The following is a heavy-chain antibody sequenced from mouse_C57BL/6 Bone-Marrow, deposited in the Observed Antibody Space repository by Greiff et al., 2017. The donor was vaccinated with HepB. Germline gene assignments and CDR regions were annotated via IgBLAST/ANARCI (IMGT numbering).Heavy chain of an antibody. CDR2: INPNNGGT. Sequence: LVEPGASVKIPCKASGYTFTDYNMDWVKQSHGKSLEWIGDINPNNGGTIYNQKFKGKATLTVDKSSSTAYMELRSLTSEDTAVYYCARKSNYPFAYWGQGTLVTVSA. V-gene: IGHV1-18*01. J-gene: IGHJ3*01. CDR1: GYTFTDYN. D-gene: IGHD2-5*01. CDR3: ARKSNYPFAY.